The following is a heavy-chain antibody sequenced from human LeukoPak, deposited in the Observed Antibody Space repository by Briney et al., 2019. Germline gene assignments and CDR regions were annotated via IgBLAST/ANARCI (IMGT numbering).Heavy chain of an antibody. CDR3: ARVGRPTRPVNC. D-gene: IGHD3-16*02. V-gene: IGHV4-4*02. CDR2: VNLQGST. Sequence: SETLSLTCSVSGGSISNNNWCSLFRQPPGKGLEWIGEVNLQGSTNYNPSLKSRVAISVDKSENHISLKLTSVTAADTAVYFCARVGRPTRPVNCSGQGTLVTVAS. CDR1: GGSISNNNW. J-gene: IGHJ4*02.